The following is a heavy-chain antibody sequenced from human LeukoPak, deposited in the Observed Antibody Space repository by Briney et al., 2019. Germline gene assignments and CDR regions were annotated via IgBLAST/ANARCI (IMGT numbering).Heavy chain of an antibody. V-gene: IGHV3-30*02. D-gene: IGHD1-1*01. CDR3: AKFSLSTGTTFSFDY. J-gene: IGHJ4*02. CDR1: GFTFSSYG. CDR2: IRYDGSNK. Sequence: GGSLRLSCAASGFTFSSYGLHWVRQAPGKGLEWVAFIRYDGSNKYYADSVKGRFTISRDNSKNTLYLQMNSLRAEDTAVYYCAKFSLSTGTTFSFDYWGQGTLVTVPS.